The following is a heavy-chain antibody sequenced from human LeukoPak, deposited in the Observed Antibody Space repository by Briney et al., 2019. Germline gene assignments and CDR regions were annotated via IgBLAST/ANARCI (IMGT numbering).Heavy chain of an antibody. CDR1: GYTFTSYG. CDR2: ISAYNGNT. CDR3: ACTGCYTAPPTSNWFDP. J-gene: IGHJ5*02. D-gene: IGHD2-2*02. V-gene: IGHV1-18*01. Sequence: ASVKVSCKASGYTFTSYGISWVRQAPGQGLEWMGWISAYNGNTNYAQKLQGRVTMTTDTSTSTAYMELRSLRSDDTAVYYCACTGCYTAPPTSNWFDPWGQGTLVTVSS.